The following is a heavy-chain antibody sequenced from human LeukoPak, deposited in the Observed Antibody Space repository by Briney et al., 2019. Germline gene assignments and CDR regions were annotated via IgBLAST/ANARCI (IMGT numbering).Heavy chain of an antibody. Sequence: GGSLRLSYAASGFTFSSYGMHWVRQAPGKGLEWVAVMWYDGSNKYYADSVKGRFTISRDNSKNTLYQQMNSLRAEDTAVYYCARARAVTDYTLDYWGQGTLVTVSS. CDR2: MWYDGSNK. J-gene: IGHJ4*02. D-gene: IGHD4-11*01. CDR3: ARARAVTDYTLDY. CDR1: GFTFSSYG. V-gene: IGHV3-33*01.